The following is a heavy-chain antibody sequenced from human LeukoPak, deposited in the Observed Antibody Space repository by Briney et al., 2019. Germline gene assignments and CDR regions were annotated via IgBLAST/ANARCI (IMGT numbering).Heavy chain of an antibody. CDR3: ARIGMATISYFDY. CDR2: IKLDGSEK. V-gene: IGHV3-7*01. Sequence: PGGSLRLSCSVSGFTFSSHAMTWVRQAPGKGLEWVANIKLDGSEKYYVDSVKGRFSISRDNGKNSLYLQMNSLRAEDTAVYFCARIGMATISYFDYWGQGTLVTVSS. J-gene: IGHJ4*02. D-gene: IGHD5-24*01. CDR1: GFTFSSHA.